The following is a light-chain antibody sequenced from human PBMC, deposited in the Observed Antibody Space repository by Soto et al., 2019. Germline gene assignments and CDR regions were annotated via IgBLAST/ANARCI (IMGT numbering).Light chain of an antibody. Sequence: IVLTQSPGTLSLSPGERATLSCRASQSIXSPLPWCEKKAGQAPRILTXAESNRATGIPARFIGSGSGKDFTLTLSSLEPEDSAVYYCQQYGRSPMSTFSQGTRLEIK. CDR3: QQYGRSPMST. J-gene: IGKJ5*01. CDR1: QSIXSP. CDR2: AES. V-gene: IGKV3-11*01.